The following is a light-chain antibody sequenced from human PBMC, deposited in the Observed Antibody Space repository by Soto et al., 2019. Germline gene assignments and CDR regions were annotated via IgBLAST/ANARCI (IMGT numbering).Light chain of an antibody. CDR3: QQYGSSPLT. V-gene: IGKV3-20*01. CDR2: GAS. J-gene: IGKJ4*02. CDR1: QSVSSSY. Sequence: EIVLTQSPGTLSLSPGQRATLSCRASQSVSSSYLAWYQQKPGQAPRRLIYGASSRATGIPDRFSGSGSGIDFTLTISRVEAEDFAVYYCQQYGSSPLTFGGGTKVDIK.